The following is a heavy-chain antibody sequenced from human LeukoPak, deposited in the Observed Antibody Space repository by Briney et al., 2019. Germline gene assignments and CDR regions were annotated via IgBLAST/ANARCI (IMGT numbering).Heavy chain of an antibody. V-gene: IGHV1-18*01. Sequence: ASVKVSCKASGYTFTTYGISWVRQAPGQGPEWMGWINAGNGNTKYSQKFQGRVTITRDTSASTAYMELSSLRSDDTAVYYCAREEPIFGVVTTYYFDYWGQGTLVTVSS. D-gene: IGHD3-3*01. J-gene: IGHJ4*02. CDR3: AREEPIFGVVTTYYFDY. CDR1: GYTFTTYG. CDR2: INAGNGNT.